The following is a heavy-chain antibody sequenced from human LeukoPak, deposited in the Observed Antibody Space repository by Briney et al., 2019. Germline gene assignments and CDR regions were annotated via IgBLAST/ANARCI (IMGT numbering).Heavy chain of an antibody. J-gene: IGHJ6*03. CDR3: ARRAVDNSYYYYMDV. Sequence: GASVKVSCKASGYTFTSYYMHWVRQVTGQGLEWMGWMNPKSGNTGYAQKFQGRVTITRNTSISTAYMEVSSLRYEDTAVYYCARRAVDNSYYYYMDVWGKGTTVTVSS. CDR1: GYTFTSYY. V-gene: IGHV1-8*03. D-gene: IGHD6-19*01. CDR2: MNPKSGNT.